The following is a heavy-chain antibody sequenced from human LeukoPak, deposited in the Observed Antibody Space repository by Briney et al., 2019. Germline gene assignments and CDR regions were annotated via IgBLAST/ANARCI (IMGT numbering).Heavy chain of an antibody. CDR1: GFTFSNYA. Sequence: GGSLRLSCAASGFTFSNYAMNWVRQSPGKGLEWVSGVSGSGSYTYFADSVKGRFTISRDNSRDTLYLQLHILRAEDTALYYCARDTNFNYGTHYGMDVWGQGTTVTVSS. J-gene: IGHJ6*02. D-gene: IGHD3-10*01. V-gene: IGHV3-23*01. CDR3: ARDTNFNYGTHYGMDV. CDR2: VSGSGSYT.